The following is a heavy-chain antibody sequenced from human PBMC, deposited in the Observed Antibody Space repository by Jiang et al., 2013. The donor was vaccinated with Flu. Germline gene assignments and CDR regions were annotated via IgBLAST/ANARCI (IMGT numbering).Heavy chain of an antibody. Sequence: QLLESGGGVVQPGRSLRLSCAASGFTFSSYGMHWVRQAPGKGLEWVAVTWDDGNNENYGDSVKGRFTISRDNSKNTLYLQMNSLRAEDTAVYYCARSGQCTSLGCYLGRAGYFDNWGRGTLVTVSS. V-gene: IGHV3-33*01. J-gene: IGHJ4*02. CDR3: ARSGQCTSLGCYLGRAGYFDN. CDR2: TWDDGNNE. D-gene: IGHD2-2*01. CDR1: GFTFSSYG.